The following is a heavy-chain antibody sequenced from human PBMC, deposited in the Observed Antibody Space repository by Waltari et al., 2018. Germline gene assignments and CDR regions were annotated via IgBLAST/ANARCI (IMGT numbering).Heavy chain of an antibody. V-gene: IGHV7-4-1*02. Sequence: QVQLVQSGSELKKPGASVKVSCKASGYIFTNYAMNWVRQAPGQGLEWMGWISTNTGTQTFAQGFTGRFVFSLDTSVSTAYLQISSLKAEDTAVYYCARGIQLWGRGSWYFDDWGQGTLVTVSS. J-gene: IGHJ4*02. CDR3: ARGIQLWGRGSWYFDD. CDR2: ISTNTGTQ. CDR1: GYIFTNYA. D-gene: IGHD5-18*01.